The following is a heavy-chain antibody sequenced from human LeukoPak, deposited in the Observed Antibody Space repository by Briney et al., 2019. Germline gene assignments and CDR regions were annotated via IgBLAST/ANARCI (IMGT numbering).Heavy chain of an antibody. J-gene: IGHJ5*02. CDR3: AREPGFDSSGYLNWFDP. CDR1: GGSISSYY. D-gene: IGHD3-22*01. Sequence: SETLSITCTASGGSISSYYWSWIRQPPGKGLEWIACISYSGSTKYNPCFKSRVTISVDTSKNQLSLKLSSVTAADTAVYYCAREPGFDSSGYLNWFDPWGQGTLVTVCS. CDR2: ISYSGST. V-gene: IGHV4-59*01.